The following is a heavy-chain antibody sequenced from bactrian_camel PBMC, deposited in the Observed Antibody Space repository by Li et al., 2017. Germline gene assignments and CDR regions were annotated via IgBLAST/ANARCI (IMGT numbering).Heavy chain of an antibody. CDR3: AADYRRGWSCSVGRCEFNN. V-gene: IGHV3S53*01. CDR2: IDSQGRS. Sequence: QVQLVESGGGSVQAGGSLRLSCAASGYSASSNCMAWFRQAPGKEREGVAFIDSQGRSTYADAVKDRFSISRDNEKKTLYLQTDSLRPEDTAKYYCAADYRRGWSCSVGRCEFNNWGQGTQVTVS. CDR1: GYSASSNC. D-gene: IGHD1*01. J-gene: IGHJ4*01.